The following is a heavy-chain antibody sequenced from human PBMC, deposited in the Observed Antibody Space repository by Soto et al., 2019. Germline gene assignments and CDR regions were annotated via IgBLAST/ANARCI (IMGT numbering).Heavy chain of an antibody. CDR3: AREGYYYDSSGYYCDY. Sequence: VASVKVSCKASGGTFSGYAISWVRQAPGQGLEWMGGIIPIFGTANYAQKFQGRVTITADESTSTAYMELSSLRSEDTAVYYCAREGYYYDSSGYYCDYWGQGTLVTVSS. D-gene: IGHD3-22*01. CDR2: IIPIFGTA. CDR1: GGTFSGYA. V-gene: IGHV1-69*13. J-gene: IGHJ4*02.